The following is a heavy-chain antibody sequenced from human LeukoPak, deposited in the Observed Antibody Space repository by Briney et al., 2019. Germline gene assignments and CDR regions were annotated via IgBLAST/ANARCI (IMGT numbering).Heavy chain of an antibody. CDR3: ARDERNHHDSSGYYTRAGVDY. J-gene: IGHJ4*02. Sequence: ASVKVSCKASGYAFTSYGISWVRQAPGQGLEWMGWISAYNGNTNYAQKLQGRVTMTADTSTSTGYMELRSLRSDDTAVYYCARDERNHHDSSGYYTRAGVDYWGQGTLVTISS. CDR2: ISAYNGNT. D-gene: IGHD3-22*01. CDR1: GYAFTSYG. V-gene: IGHV1-18*01.